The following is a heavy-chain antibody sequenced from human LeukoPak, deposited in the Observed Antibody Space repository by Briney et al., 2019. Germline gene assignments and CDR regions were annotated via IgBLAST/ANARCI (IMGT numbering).Heavy chain of an antibody. CDR3: ARPHRDGHNYGEDYFDY. Sequence: SETLSLTCTVSGGSISSYYWSWIRQPAGKGLEWIGRIYTSGSTNYNPSLKSRVTISVDTSKNQFSLKLTSVTAADTAVYYCARPHRDGHNYGEDYFDYWGQGSLVTVSS. CDR1: GGSISSYY. CDR2: IYTSGST. D-gene: IGHD5-24*01. V-gene: IGHV4-4*07. J-gene: IGHJ4*02.